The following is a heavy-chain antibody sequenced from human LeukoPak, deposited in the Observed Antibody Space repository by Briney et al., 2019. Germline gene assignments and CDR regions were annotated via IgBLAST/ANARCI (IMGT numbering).Heavy chain of an antibody. D-gene: IGHD6-19*01. V-gene: IGHV3-21*01. Sequence: GGSLRLSCAASGFTFSSYSMNWVCQAPGKGLEWVSSISSSSSYIYYADSVKGRFTISRDNAKNSLYLQMNSLRAEDTAVYYCARDQDLAVGLPWYFDYWGQGTLVTVSS. CDR1: GFTFSSYS. CDR3: ARDQDLAVGLPWYFDY. J-gene: IGHJ4*02. CDR2: ISSSSSYI.